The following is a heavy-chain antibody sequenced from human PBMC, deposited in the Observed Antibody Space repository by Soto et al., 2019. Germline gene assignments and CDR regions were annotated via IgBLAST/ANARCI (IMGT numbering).Heavy chain of an antibody. CDR2: ISGSGGST. V-gene: IGHV3-23*01. CDR3: AKDRLYGDYFDY. J-gene: IGHJ4*02. CDR1: GFTFSSYA. Sequence: GGSLRLSCAASGFTFSSYAMSWVRQAPGKGLEWVSAISGSGGSTYYADSVTGRFTISRDNSKNTPYLQMNSLRAEDTAVYYCAKDRLYGDYFDYWGQGTLVTVSS. D-gene: IGHD4-17*01.